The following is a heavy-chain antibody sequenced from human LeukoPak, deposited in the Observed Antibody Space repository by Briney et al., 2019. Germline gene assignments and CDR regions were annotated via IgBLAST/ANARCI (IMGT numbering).Heavy chain of an antibody. J-gene: IGHJ4*02. D-gene: IGHD2-15*01. V-gene: IGHV3-23*01. Sequence: GGSLRLSCAASGFTFSSYAMSWVRQAPGKGLEWVSAISGSGGRTYYADSVKGRFTISRDNSKNTLYLQMNSLRAEDTAVYYCAKRPYCSGGSCYGISSDYWGQGTLVTVSS. CDR1: GFTFSSYA. CDR3: AKRPYCSGGSCYGISSDY. CDR2: ISGSGGRT.